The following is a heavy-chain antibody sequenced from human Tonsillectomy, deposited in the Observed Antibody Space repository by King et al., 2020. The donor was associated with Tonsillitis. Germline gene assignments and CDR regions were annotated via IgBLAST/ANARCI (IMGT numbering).Heavy chain of an antibody. D-gene: IGHD1-26*01. J-gene: IGHJ4*02. V-gene: IGHV4-61*01. CDR3: ARMWEWIPDY. CDR2: IYYSGST. CDR1: GGSVSSGSYY. Sequence: VQLQESGPGLVKPSETLSLTCTVSGGSVSSGSYYWSWIRQPPGQGLEWIGYIYYSGSTNYNPSLKSRVTISVDTSKNQFSLKLSSVTAADTAVYYCARMWEWIPDYWGQGILVTVSS.